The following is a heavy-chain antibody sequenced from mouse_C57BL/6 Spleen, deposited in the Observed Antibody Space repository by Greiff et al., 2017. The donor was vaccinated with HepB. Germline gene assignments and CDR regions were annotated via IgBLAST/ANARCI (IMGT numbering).Heavy chain of an antibody. CDR2: INPGSGGT. J-gene: IGHJ4*01. V-gene: IGHV1-54*01. CDR3: ARTFYYAMDY. Sequence: VQLVESGAELVRPGTSVKVSCKASGYAFTNYLIEWVKQRPGQGLEWIGVINPGSGGTNYNEKFKGKATLTADKSSSTAYMQLSSLTSEDSAVYFCARTFYYAMDYWGQGTSVTVSS. CDR1: GYAFTNYL.